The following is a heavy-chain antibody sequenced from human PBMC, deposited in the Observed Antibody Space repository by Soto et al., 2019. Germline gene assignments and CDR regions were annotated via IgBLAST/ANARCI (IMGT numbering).Heavy chain of an antibody. CDR1: GFTFSNAC. Sequence: EVQLVESGGGLVKPGGSLRLSCAASGFTFSNACMSWVRQAPGKGLEWVGRIKSKTDGGTTEYAAPVKGRFTISRDDSEITLYLQMNSLKTEYTAVYYCTPDLPCTFGGVIASWCQGTLVTVSS. V-gene: IGHV3-15*01. CDR2: IKSKTDGGTT. CDR3: TPDLPCTFGGVIAS. D-gene: IGHD3-16*01. J-gene: IGHJ5*01.